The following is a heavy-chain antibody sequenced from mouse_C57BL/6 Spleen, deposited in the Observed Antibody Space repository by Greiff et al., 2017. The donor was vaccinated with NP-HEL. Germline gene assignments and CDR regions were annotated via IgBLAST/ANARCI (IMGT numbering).Heavy chain of an antibody. Sequence: QVQLQQPGAELVKPGASVKMSCKASGYTFTSYWITWVKQRPGQGLEWIGDIYPGSGSTNYNEKFKSKAILTVDTSSSTAYMQLSSLTSEDSAVYYCARGEDYDPMDYWGQGTSVTVSS. CDR2: IYPGSGST. D-gene: IGHD2-4*01. J-gene: IGHJ4*01. V-gene: IGHV1-55*01. CDR3: ARGEDYDPMDY. CDR1: GYTFTSYW.